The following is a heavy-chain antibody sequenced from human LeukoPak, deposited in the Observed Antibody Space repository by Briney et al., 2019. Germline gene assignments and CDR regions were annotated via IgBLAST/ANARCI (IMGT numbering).Heavy chain of an antibody. CDR3: AKVSGYNHGPFDH. J-gene: IGHJ4*02. CDR1: GFTFSSYA. V-gene: IGHV3-23*01. Sequence: GGSLRLSCAASGFTFSSYAMSWVRQAPGKGLEWVSSTTGGGGGTYYADSVKGRFTISRDDSKNTLYLQMNSLRAEDTAVYYCAKVSGYNHGPFDHWGQGTLVTVSS. D-gene: IGHD1-1*01. CDR2: TTGGGGGT.